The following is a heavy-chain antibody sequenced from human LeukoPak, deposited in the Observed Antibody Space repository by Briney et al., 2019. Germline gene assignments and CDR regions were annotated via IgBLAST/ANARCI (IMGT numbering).Heavy chain of an antibody. D-gene: IGHD2-15*01. V-gene: IGHV3-74*01. Sequence: GGSLRLSCAASGFTFSSYWMHWVRQAPGKGLVWVSRINSDGSSTSYADSVKGRFTISRDNAKNTLYLQMNSLGAEDTAVYYCARVAAPGVYFDYWGRGTLVTVSS. CDR2: INSDGSST. CDR3: ARVAAPGVYFDY. J-gene: IGHJ4*02. CDR1: GFTFSSYW.